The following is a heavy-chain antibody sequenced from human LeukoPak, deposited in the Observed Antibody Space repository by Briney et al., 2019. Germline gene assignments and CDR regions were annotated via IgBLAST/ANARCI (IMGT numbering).Heavy chain of an antibody. CDR1: GFTFSSYA. V-gene: IGHV3-30-3*01. CDR2: ISYDGSNK. CDR3: ARGGQPVYYDSSGYYIDYYYYGMDV. Sequence: GGSLRLSCAASGFTFSSYAMHWVRQAPGKGLEWVAVISYDGSNKYYADPVKGRFTISRDNSKNTLYLQMNSLRAEDTAVYYCARGGQPVYYDSSGYYIDYYYYGMDVWGQGTTVTVSS. J-gene: IGHJ6*02. D-gene: IGHD3-22*01.